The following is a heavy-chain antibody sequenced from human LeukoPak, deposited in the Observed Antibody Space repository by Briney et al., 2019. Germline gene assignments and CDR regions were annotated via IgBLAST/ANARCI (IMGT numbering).Heavy chain of an antibody. V-gene: IGHV4-59*08. Sequence: PSETLSLTCTVSGGSISSYYWSWIRQPPGKGLEWIGYIYYSGSTNYNSSLKRRVTISVDTSKNQFPLKLSPVTAADTAMYYCARHGGYIPYFDYWGQGTLVTVSS. D-gene: IGHD2-15*01. CDR1: GGSISSYY. CDR2: IYYSGST. J-gene: IGHJ4*02. CDR3: ARHGGYIPYFDY.